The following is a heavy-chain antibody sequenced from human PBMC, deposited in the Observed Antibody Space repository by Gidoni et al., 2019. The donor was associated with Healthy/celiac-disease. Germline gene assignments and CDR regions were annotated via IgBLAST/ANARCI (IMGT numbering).Heavy chain of an antibody. CDR1: GVTCSGSA. V-gene: IGHV3-73*01. J-gene: IGHJ3*02. Sequence: EVQLVESGGGLVQTGGSLKRYCAASGVTCSGSAMHWVRQGSGNGLEWVGRIVSIANSYATADAASLKVRFTISRDDSKNTAYLQMNSLKTEDTAVYYCTRREDLTDAFDIWGQGTMFTVSS. D-gene: IGHD1-26*01. CDR3: TRREDLTDAFDI. CDR2: IVSIANSYAT.